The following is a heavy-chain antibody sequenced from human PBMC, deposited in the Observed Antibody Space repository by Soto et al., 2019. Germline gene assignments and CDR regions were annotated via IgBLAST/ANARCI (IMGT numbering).Heavy chain of an antibody. D-gene: IGHD6-19*01. CDR2: FDSEDGET. V-gene: IGHV1-24*01. J-gene: IGHJ4*02. CDR1: GYTLSESF. Sequence: QVHLEQSGAEVKKPGASVKVACKVSGYTLSESFMHWVRQAPGKGAEWMGGFDSEDGETIFAQKFRGRVTMTEDSSTDTSYLEVSGLRSEDTAVYYCTTMRSRAQPRRGHSSGWYRAFEEFAHWGQGTLVTVSS. CDR3: TTMRSRAQPRRGHSSGWYRAFEEFAH.